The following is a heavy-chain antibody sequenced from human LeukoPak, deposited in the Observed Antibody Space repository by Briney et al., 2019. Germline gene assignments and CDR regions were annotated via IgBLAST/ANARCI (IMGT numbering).Heavy chain of an antibody. J-gene: IGHJ6*03. CDR2: ISGSGGST. Sequence: GGSLRLSCAASGFTFSSYGMSWVRQAPGKGLEWVSAISGSGGSTYYADSVKGRFTISRDNSKNTLYLQMNSLRAEDTAVYYCAKGGATVDYYYYYYMDVWGKGTTVTISS. V-gene: IGHV3-23*01. D-gene: IGHD4-11*01. CDR1: GFTFSSYG. CDR3: AKGGATVDYYYYYYMDV.